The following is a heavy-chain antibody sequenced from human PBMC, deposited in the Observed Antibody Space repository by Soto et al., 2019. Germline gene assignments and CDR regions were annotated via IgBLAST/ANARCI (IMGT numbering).Heavy chain of an antibody. V-gene: IGHV4-59*08. Sequence: QVQLQESGPGLVKPSETLSLTCTVSGGSISSHYWSWIRQPPGKGLEWIGCIYYSGSTDYNPSLKSRVTISVDTSKNQLSLRLTSVTAADTAVYYCARPRGTTPAVWYFDLWGRGTLVTVSS. J-gene: IGHJ2*01. CDR1: GGSISSHY. CDR2: IYYSGST. CDR3: ARPRGTTPAVWYFDL. D-gene: IGHD1-26*01.